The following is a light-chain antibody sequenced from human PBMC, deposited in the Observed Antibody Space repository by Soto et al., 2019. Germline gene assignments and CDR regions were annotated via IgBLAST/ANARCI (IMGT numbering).Light chain of an antibody. J-gene: IGLJ1*01. Sequence: QSALTQPPSVSAAPGQKVTISCSGSSSNIGGNSVSWYQQLPGTAPKLLIYDDNKRPSGITDRFSGSKSGTSATLGITGFQTGDEADYYCGSWDSRLSAYVFATGTKVIVL. V-gene: IGLV1-51*01. CDR1: SSNIGGNS. CDR2: DDN. CDR3: GSWDSRLSAYV.